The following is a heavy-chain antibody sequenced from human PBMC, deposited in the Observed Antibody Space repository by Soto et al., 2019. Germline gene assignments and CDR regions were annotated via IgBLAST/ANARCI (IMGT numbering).Heavy chain of an antibody. Sequence: QVQLQQWGAGLLKPSETLSLTCAVSGGSLSDYYWPWIRQSPGKGLEWIGEIHPSGSTYYNPSLRSRVTISVDTSKNQFSLKLTSLTAADTAIYYCARGRDEYKLGNVWDHGTTVTVSS. V-gene: IGHV4-34*01. D-gene: IGHD1-1*01. CDR2: IHPSGST. CDR3: ARGRDEYKLGNV. CDR1: GGSLSDYY. J-gene: IGHJ6*02.